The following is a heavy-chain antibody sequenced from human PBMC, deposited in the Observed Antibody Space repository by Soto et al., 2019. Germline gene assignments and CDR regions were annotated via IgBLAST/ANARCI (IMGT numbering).Heavy chain of an antibody. J-gene: IGHJ3*02. CDR1: GGSISSSSYY. D-gene: IGHD2-2*01. CDR2: IYYSGST. Sequence: SETLSLTCTVSGGSISSSSYYWGWIRQPPGKGLEWIGSIYYSGSTYYNPSLKSRVTISVDTSKNQFSLKLSSVTAADTAVYYCARGVCSSTSCFRSDAFDIWGQGTMVTVSS. V-gene: IGHV4-39*01. CDR3: ARGVCSSTSCFRSDAFDI.